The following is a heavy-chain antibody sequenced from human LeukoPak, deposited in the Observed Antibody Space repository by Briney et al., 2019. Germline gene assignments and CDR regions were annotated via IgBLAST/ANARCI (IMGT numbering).Heavy chain of an antibody. V-gene: IGHV3-11*04. CDR3: ARVPIRYCSSTSCYTDLYYFDY. CDR2: ISSSGSTI. J-gene: IGHJ4*02. Sequence: LSLTCAVYGGSFSGYYWSWIRQAPGKGLEWVSYISSSGSTIYYADSVKGRFTISRDNAKNSLYLQMNSLRAEDTAVYYCARVPIRYCSSTSCYTDLYYFDYWGQGTLVTVSS. D-gene: IGHD2-2*02. CDR1: GGSFSGYY.